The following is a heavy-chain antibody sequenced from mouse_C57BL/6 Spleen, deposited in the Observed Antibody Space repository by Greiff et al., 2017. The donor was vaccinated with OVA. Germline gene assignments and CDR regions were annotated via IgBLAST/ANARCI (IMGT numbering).Heavy chain of an antibody. J-gene: IGHJ1*03. Sequence: QVHVKQPGAELVKPGASVKLSCKASGYTFTSYWMHWVKQRPGRGLEWIGRIDPNSGGTKYNEKFKSKATLTVDKPSSTAYMQLSSLTSEDSAVYYCARRITTVDYWYFDVWGTGTTVTVSS. CDR1: GYTFTSYW. CDR2: IDPNSGGT. CDR3: ARRITTVDYWYFDV. D-gene: IGHD1-1*01. V-gene: IGHV1-72*01.